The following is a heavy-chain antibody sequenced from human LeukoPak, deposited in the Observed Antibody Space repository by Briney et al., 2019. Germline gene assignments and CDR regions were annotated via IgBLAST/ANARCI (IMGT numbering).Heavy chain of an antibody. D-gene: IGHD6-6*01. V-gene: IGHV4-39*07. CDR1: GGSISSSSYY. CDR3: ARDRKYSSSGYYFYYMDV. J-gene: IGHJ6*03. CDR2: IYHSGST. Sequence: SETLSLTCTVSGGSISSSSYYWGWIRQPPGKGLEWIGEIYHSGSTNYNPSLKSRVTISVDESKNQFSLELNSVTAADTAVYYCARDRKYSSSGYYFYYMDVWGKGTTVTVSS.